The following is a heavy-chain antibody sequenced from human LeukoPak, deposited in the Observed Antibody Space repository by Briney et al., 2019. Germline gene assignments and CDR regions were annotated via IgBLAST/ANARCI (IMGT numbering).Heavy chain of an antibody. V-gene: IGHV3-23*01. CDR3: ARDVGYRSWFDP. CDR1: GFTFSSYA. CDR2: ISGSGDST. Sequence: GGSLRLSRAASGFTFSSYAMSWVRQAPGKGLEWVSAISGSGDSTYYGDSVKGRFTISRDNSKNTLYLQMNSLRAEDTAVYYCARDVGYRSWFDPWGQGTLVIVSS. J-gene: IGHJ5*02. D-gene: IGHD5-18*01.